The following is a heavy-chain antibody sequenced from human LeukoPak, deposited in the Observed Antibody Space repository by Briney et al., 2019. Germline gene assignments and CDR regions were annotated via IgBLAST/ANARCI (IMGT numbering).Heavy chain of an antibody. CDR2: ISGDGGST. J-gene: IGHJ4*02. Sequence: GVSLRLSCAASGFTFDDYAMHWVRQSPGKGLEWVSLISGDGGSTYYADSVKGRFTISRDNSKNSLYLQMNSLRNDDTALYYCAKDIAVAGTHYFDYWGQGTLVTVSS. CDR3: AKDIAVAGTHYFDY. D-gene: IGHD6-19*01. V-gene: IGHV3-43*02. CDR1: GFTFDDYA.